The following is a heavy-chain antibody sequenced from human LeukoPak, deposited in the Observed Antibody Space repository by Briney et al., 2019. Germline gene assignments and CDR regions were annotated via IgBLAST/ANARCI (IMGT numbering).Heavy chain of an antibody. CDR2: ISSGGIT. Sequence: PGGSLRLSCAVSGFSVSTNFMTWVRQAPGKGLEWVSLISSGGITYHADSVKGRFTISRDDSKNTLSLQMDSLRGEDTAVYYCARETKTYYFHSSAYYPYYFDSWGQGTLLTVSS. D-gene: IGHD3-22*01. CDR1: GFSVSTNF. CDR3: ARETKTYYFHSSAYYPYYFDS. V-gene: IGHV3-53*01. J-gene: IGHJ4*02.